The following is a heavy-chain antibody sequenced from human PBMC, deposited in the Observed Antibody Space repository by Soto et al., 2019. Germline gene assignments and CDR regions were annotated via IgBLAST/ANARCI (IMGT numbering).Heavy chain of an antibody. D-gene: IGHD3-3*01. V-gene: IGHV3-7*01. CDR2: IKEDGSGK. CDR3: ARDREFGYYERHNWFDP. J-gene: IGHJ5*02. Sequence: GGSLRLSCAASGFTFSSYWMSWVRQAPGKGLEWVANIKEDGSGKYYVDSVKGRFTISRDNAKNSLYLQMNSLRAEDTAVYYCARDREFGYYERHNWFDPWGQGTLVTVSS. CDR1: GFTFSSYW.